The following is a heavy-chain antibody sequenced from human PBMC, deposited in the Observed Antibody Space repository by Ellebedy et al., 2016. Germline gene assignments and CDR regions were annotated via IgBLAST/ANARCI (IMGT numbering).Heavy chain of an antibody. Sequence: GGSLRLSCAASGFSFSDYAMSWVRQPPGKGPEWISAIRGSGDTTNYADSVKGRFIISRDNSKSTLYLHMSNLRADDTAMYYCARDMIVAASGTDYWGLGTLVTVS. J-gene: IGHJ4*02. CDR1: GFSFSDYA. D-gene: IGHD6-13*01. CDR2: IRGSGDTT. CDR3: ARDMIVAASGTDY. V-gene: IGHV3-23*01.